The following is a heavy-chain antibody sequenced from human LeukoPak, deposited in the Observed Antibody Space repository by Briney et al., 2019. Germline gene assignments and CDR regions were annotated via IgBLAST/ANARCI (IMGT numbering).Heavy chain of an antibody. CDR2: ISAYNGNT. Sequence: ASVKVSCKATGYTFTSYGISWVRQAPGQGLEWMGWISAYNGNTNYAQKLQGRVTMTTDTSTSTAYMELRRLRSDDTAVYYCARAAPFEGYYYGMDVWGQGTTVTVSS. CDR1: GYTFTSYG. V-gene: IGHV1-18*01. CDR3: ARAAPFEGYYYGMDV. D-gene: IGHD2/OR15-2a*01. J-gene: IGHJ6*02.